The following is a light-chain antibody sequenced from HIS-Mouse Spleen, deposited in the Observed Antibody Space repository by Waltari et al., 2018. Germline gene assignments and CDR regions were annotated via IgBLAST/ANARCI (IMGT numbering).Light chain of an antibody. Sequence: AVSVALGQTVRITCQGDSLRSDYASWYQQKPGQAPVLVIYGKNNRPSGIPDRFSGSSSGNTASLTITGAQAEDEADYYCNSRDSSGNHVVFGGGTKLTVL. V-gene: IGLV3-19*01. CDR2: GKN. CDR3: NSRDSSGNHVV. CDR1: SLRSDY. J-gene: IGLJ2*01.